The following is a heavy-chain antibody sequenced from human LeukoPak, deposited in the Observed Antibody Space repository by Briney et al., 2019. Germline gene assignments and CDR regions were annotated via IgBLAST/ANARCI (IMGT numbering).Heavy chain of an antibody. CDR3: TRESGPYCPFGY. V-gene: IGHV4-61*01. J-gene: IGHJ4*02. Sequence: SETLSLTCTVSGGSVGSGTFYWSWVRQPPGQGLEWIGEISLTGRTNYNPSLIGRVIMSLDESRNQLSLTLTSVTAADTAMYYCTRESGPYCPFGYWGQGTLVVVPS. CDR1: GGSVGSGTFY. D-gene: IGHD1-26*01. CDR2: ISLTGRT.